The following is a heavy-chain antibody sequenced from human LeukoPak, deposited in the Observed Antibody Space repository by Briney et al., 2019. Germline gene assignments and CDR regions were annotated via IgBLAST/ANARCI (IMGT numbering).Heavy chain of an antibody. CDR2: INTNTGKP. CDR3: ARDLDPLAYSSSWYGYFQH. J-gene: IGHJ1*01. V-gene: IGHV7-4-1*02. CDR1: GYTFIHYY. Sequence: ASVKVSFQASGYTFIHYYIHWVRQPPGQGLEGMGWINTNTGKPTYAQGFTGRFVFSLDTSVSTAYLQISSLKAEDTAVYYCARDLDPLAYSSSWYGYFQHWGQGTLVAVSS. D-gene: IGHD6-13*01.